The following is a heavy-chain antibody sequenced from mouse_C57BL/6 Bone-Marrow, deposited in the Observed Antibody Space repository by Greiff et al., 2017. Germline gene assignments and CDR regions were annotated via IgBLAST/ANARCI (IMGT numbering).Heavy chain of an antibody. J-gene: IGHJ3*01. Sequence: VQLQQPGAELVKPGASVKMSCKASGYTFTSYWITWVKQRPGQGLEWIGDIYPGSGSTNYNEKFKSKATLTVDTSSSTAYMQLSSLTSEDSAVYYCAREDDGYSYWFAYWGQGTLVTVSA. D-gene: IGHD2-3*01. CDR1: GYTFTSYW. CDR3: AREDDGYSYWFAY. V-gene: IGHV1-55*01. CDR2: IYPGSGST.